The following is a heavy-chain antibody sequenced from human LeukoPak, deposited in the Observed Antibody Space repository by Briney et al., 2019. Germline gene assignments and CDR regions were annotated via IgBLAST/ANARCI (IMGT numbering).Heavy chain of an antibody. V-gene: IGHV3-30*03. Sequence: GGSLRLSCAASGFTFSSYGMHWVRQAPGKELEWVAVISYDGSNKYYADSVKGRFTISRDNSKNTLYLQMNSLRAEDTAVYYCARIITMVRGVISSMSGMDVWGQGTTVTVSS. CDR2: ISYDGSNK. D-gene: IGHD3-10*01. CDR3: ARIITMVRGVISSMSGMDV. J-gene: IGHJ6*02. CDR1: GFTFSSYG.